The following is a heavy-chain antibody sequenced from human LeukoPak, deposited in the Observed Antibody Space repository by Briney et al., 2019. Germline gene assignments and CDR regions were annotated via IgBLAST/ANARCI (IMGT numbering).Heavy chain of an antibody. CDR2: IYYSGST. Sequence: SETLSLTCTVSGGSISSYYWSWIRQPPGKGLEWIGYIYYSGSTNYNPSLKSRVTISVDTSKNQFSLKLSSVTAADTAVYYCARGVRYCSGGSCQRNWFDPWGQGTLVTVSS. CDR3: ARGVRYCSGGSCQRNWFDP. J-gene: IGHJ5*02. D-gene: IGHD2-15*01. V-gene: IGHV4-59*12. CDR1: GGSISSYY.